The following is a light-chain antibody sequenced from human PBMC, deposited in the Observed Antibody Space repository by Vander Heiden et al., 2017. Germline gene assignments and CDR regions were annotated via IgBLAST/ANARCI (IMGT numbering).Light chain of an antibody. J-gene: IGLJ1*01. CDR3: CSYAGSDTYV. Sequence: QSALTQPRSVSGSPGQSVTISCPGTYSDVGGYNYVSWYQQHPGKAPKFMIYDVNKRPSGVPDRFSGSKSGNTASLTISGLQTEDEADYYCCSYAGSDTYVFGIGTKVTVL. CDR2: DVN. V-gene: IGLV2-11*01. CDR1: YSDVGGYNY.